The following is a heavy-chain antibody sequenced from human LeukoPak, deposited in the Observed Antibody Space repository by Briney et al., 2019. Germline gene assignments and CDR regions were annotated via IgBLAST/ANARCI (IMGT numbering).Heavy chain of an antibody. CDR1: GYTFTSYD. CDR3: ARTGSGSLGYYGMDV. J-gene: IGHJ6*02. D-gene: IGHD3-22*01. V-gene: IGHV1-8*01. Sequence: ASVKVSCKASGYTFTSYDINWVRQATGQGLEWMGWMNPNSGNTGYAQKFQGRVTMTRNTSISTAYMELSSLRSEDTAVYYCARTGSGSLGYYGMDVWGQGTTVTVSS. CDR2: MNPNSGNT.